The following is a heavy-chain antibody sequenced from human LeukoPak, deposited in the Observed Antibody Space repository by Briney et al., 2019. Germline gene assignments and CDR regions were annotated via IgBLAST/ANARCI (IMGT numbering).Heavy chain of an antibody. CDR3: ARRDLTSGNYHY. D-gene: IGHD3-10*01. V-gene: IGHV4-59*01. CDR1: GGSISGYY. Sequence: SETLSHTCTVSGGSISGYYWSWIRQPPGKGLEWIGYIYYSGSTKYNPSLKSRITISVDTSKNQFSLKLSSVTAADTAVYYCARRDLTSGNYHYWGQGTLVTVSS. J-gene: IGHJ4*02. CDR2: IYYSGST.